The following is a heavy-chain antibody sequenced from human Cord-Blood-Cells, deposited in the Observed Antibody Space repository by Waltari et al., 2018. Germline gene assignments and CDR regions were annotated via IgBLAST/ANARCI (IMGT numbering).Heavy chain of an antibody. CDR1: GYTFTDYY. J-gene: IGHJ3*02. CDR2: VEPEDGET. V-gene: IGHV1-69-2*01. CDR3: ATAPIAVADDDACDI. Sequence: EVQLVQSGAEVKKPGATVKISSKVSGYTFTDYYMHWLHKAPGKGLKWMGLVEPEDGETIYTEKFQCRVTTTADTSTDTAYRELSSLRSEDTAVYYCATAPIAVADDDACDIWGQGTMVTVSS. D-gene: IGHD6-19*01.